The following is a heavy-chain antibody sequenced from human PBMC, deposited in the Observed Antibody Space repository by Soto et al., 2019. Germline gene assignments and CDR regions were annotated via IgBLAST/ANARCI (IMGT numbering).Heavy chain of an antibody. CDR1: GFTFSSYA. D-gene: IGHD3-16*02. CDR3: ARREGLVRLSYYFDY. V-gene: IGHV3-30-3*01. J-gene: IGHJ4*02. Sequence: PGGSLRLSCAASGFTFSSYAMHWVRQAPGKGLEWVAVISYDGSNKYYADSVKGRFTISRDNSKNTLYLQMNGLRAEDTAVYYCARREGLVRLSYYFDYWGQGTLVTVSS. CDR2: ISYDGSNK.